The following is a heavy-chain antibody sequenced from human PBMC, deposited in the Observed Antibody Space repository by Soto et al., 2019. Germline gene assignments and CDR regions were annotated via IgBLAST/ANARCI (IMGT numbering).Heavy chain of an antibody. CDR1: GGSISSYY. CDR2: IYYSGST. CDR3: ARGAKTYDECSGSYYDNWFEP. D-gene: IGHD3-10*02. V-gene: IGHV4-59*12. J-gene: IGHJ5*02. Sequence: SATLSLTCTFSGGSISSYYWSWIRQPPGKGLEWIGYIYYSGSTNYNPSLKSRITISVDTSKNQFSLKLSSVTAADTAVYYCARGAKTYDECSGSYYDNWFEPWGQGTLVSVDS.